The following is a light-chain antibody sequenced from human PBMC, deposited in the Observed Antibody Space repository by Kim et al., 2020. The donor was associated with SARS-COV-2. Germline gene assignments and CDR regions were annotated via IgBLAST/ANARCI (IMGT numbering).Light chain of an antibody. V-gene: IGKV3-20*01. Sequence: LSPGERPTLSCRASQSVAPNHLAWFQQKPGQAPRLLIYGTSSRATGIPDRFSASVSGTDFTLTISRLEPQDFAVYFCQQYDRPPYTFGQGTKLEI. J-gene: IGKJ2*01. CDR1: QSVAPNH. CDR3: QQYDRPPYT. CDR2: GTS.